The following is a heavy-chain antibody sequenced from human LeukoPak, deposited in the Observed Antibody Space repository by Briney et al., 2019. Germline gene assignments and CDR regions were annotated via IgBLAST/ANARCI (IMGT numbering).Heavy chain of an antibody. CDR1: GGSFSGYY. J-gene: IGHJ4*02. D-gene: IGHD2-2*01. CDR3: ARVRDCSSTSCYGSDY. CDR2: INHSGST. V-gene: IGHV4-34*01. Sequence: PSETLSLTCAVYGGSFSGYYWRWIRQPPGKGLEWIGEINHSGSTNYNPSLKSRVTISVDTSKNQFSLKLSSVTAADTAVYYCARVRDCSSTSCYGSDYWGQGTLVTVSS.